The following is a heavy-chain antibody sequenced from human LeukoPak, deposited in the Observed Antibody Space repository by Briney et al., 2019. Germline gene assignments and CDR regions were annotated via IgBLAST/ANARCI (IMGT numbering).Heavy chain of an antibody. J-gene: IGHJ4*02. CDR3: TREVGTRSPY. CDR2: IKSAHYGGTT. Sequence: GGSLRLSCAASGFTFSNVWMSWVRQVPGKGLEWLGFIKSAHYGGTTEYVASVRGRFTISRDDSKSIAYLQMNSLKTEDTAVYYCTREVGTRSPYWGQGTLVTVSS. V-gene: IGHV3-49*04. D-gene: IGHD2-8*01. CDR1: GFTFSNVW.